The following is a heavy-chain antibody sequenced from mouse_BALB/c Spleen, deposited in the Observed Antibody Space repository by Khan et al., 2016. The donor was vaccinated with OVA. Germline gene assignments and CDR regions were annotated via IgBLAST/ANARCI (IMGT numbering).Heavy chain of an antibody. J-gene: IGHJ3*01. D-gene: IGHD2-14*01. Sequence: VQLQQSGAELARPGASVKMSCNASGYTFTSYTIHWIKKRPGQGLEWIGYINPSNGYTNYNQKFKDKATLTTDKSSTTAYLQLSSLTSDDSAGYNGVRDGAYHRNDGWFAYWGQGTLVTVSA. CDR3: VRDGAYHRNDGWFAY. V-gene: IGHV1-4*01. CDR1: GYTFTSYT. CDR2: INPSNGYT.